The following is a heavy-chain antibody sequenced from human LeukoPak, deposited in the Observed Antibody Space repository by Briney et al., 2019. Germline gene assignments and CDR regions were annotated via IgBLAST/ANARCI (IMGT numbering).Heavy chain of an antibody. D-gene: IGHD2-2*01. V-gene: IGHV1-69*13. J-gene: IGHJ5*02. CDR3: ARKGYCSSTSCQNNWFDP. CDR1: GGTFSSYA. CDR2: IIPIFGTA. Sequence: SVKVSCKASGGTFSSYAISWVRQAPGQGLEWMGGIIPIFGTANYAQKFQGRVTITADESTSTAYMELSSLRSEDTAVYYCARKGYCSSTSCQNNWFDPWGQGTLVTVSS.